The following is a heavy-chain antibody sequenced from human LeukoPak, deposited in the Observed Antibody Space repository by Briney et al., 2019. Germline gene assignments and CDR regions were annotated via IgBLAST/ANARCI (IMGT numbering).Heavy chain of an antibody. CDR2: TSNDENIK. J-gene: IGHJ4*02. CDR3: ARDPILGPPDYFDY. Sequence: PGRSLRLSCAASGFTFNSYTMFWVRQAPGKGLEWVAVTSNDENIKYYAGSVKGRFTISRDNSRDTLFLEMSSLRVEDTAVYYCARDPILGPPDYFDYWGRGTLVTVSS. CDR1: GFTFNSYT. D-gene: IGHD1-14*01. V-gene: IGHV3-30-3*01.